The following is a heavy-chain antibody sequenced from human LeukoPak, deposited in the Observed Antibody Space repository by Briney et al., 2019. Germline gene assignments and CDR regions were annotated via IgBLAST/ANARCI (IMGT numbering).Heavy chain of an antibody. V-gene: IGHV2-5*02. CDR1: GFSLSTSGVG. CDR2: IYWDDDK. Sequence: SGPTLVNPTQTLTLTCTFSGFSLSTSGVGVGWIRQPPGKALGWLALIYWDDDKRYSPSLKSRLTISKDTSKNQVVLTMTNMDPVDTGTYYCAHKIEVVTVTYFDYWGQGTLVTVSS. J-gene: IGHJ4*02. D-gene: IGHD4-23*01. CDR3: AHKIEVVTVTYFDY.